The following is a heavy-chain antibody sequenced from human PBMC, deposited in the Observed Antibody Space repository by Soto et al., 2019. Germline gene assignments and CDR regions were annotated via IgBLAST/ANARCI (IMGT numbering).Heavy chain of an antibody. V-gene: IGHV4-59*01. J-gene: IGHJ3*02. D-gene: IGHD2-21*02. CDR2: ISYSGST. CDR1: GGSISSYY. Sequence: QVQLQESGPGLVKPSETLSLTCTVSGGSISSYYWNWIRQPPGRGLEWIGYISYSGSTSYNPSLTSRVTISVDTSKNQFSLTLSSVTAADTAVYYCATDGGLSCGGDCRVDGFDIWGQGTMVTVSS. CDR3: ATDGGLSCGGDCRVDGFDI.